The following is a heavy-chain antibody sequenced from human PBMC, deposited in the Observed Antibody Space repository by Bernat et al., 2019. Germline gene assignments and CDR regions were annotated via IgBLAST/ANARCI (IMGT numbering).Heavy chain of an antibody. D-gene: IGHD6-19*01. J-gene: IGHJ6*02. CDR1: GFTFSSYG. V-gene: IGHV3-33*01. Sequence: QVQLVESGGGVVQPGRSLRLSCAASGFTFSSYGMHWVRQAPGKGLEWVAVIRYDGSNKYYADSVKGRFTISRDNSKNTLYLQMNSLRAEDTAVYYCAMGDGIAVAGLTYYYYGMDVWGQGTTVTVSS. CDR2: IRYDGSNK. CDR3: AMGDGIAVAGLTYYYYGMDV.